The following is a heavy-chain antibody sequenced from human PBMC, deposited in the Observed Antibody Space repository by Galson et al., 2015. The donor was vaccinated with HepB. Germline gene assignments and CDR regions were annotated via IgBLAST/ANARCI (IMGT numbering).Heavy chain of an antibody. J-gene: IGHJ4*02. Sequence: SLRLSCAVSGFTFSYYAMSWVRQAPGKGLEWVSAITPSGDNTYSADSMKGRFTISRDNSQNTLFLQMNSLRADVTAIYFCAKVFPEKTDGWYRQALYYFDSWGQGTRVTVSS. CDR3: AKVFPEKTDGWYRQALYYFDS. V-gene: IGHV3-23*01. CDR1: GFTFSYYA. CDR2: ITPSGDNT. D-gene: IGHD6-19*01.